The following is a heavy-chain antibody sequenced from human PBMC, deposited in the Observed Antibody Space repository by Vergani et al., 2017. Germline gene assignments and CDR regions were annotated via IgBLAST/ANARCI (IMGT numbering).Heavy chain of an antibody. V-gene: IGHV3-21*02. CDR2: ISSSSSYI. CDR3: ARDPLTYSSSWFDY. CDR1: GFTFSSYS. D-gene: IGHD6-13*01. J-gene: IGHJ4*02. Sequence: VQLVESGGGVVQRGGSLRLSCATSGFTFSSYSMNWVRQAPGKGLEWVSSISSSSSYIYYADSVKGRFTISRDNAKNSLYLQMNSLRAEDTAVYYCARDPLTYSSSWFDYWGQGTLVTVSS.